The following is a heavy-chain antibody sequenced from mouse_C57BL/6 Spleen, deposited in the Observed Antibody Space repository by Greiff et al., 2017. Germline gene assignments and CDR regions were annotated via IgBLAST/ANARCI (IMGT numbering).Heavy chain of an antibody. V-gene: IGHV5-17*01. D-gene: IGHD2-2*01. CDR3: ARPGYGYAYAMDY. CDR2: ISSGSSTI. CDR1: GFTFSDYG. J-gene: IGHJ4*01. Sequence: EVQVVESGGGLVKPGGSLKLSCAASGFTFSDYGMHWVRQAPEKGLEWVAYISSGSSTIYYADTVKGRFTISRDNAKNTLFLQMTSLRSEDTAMYYCARPGYGYAYAMDYWGQGTSVTVSS.